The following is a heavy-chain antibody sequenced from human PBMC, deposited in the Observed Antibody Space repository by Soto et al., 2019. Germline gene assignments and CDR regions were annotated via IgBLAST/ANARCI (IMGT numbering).Heavy chain of an antibody. V-gene: IGHV4-39*01. Sequence: QLQLQESGTGLVKPSETLSLTCSLSGGSISSTFYYWGWIRQPPGKGLEWIGSIYYSGTTFYNASPKGRVTISVDTSKNQFSLWFTSVTATDTAVYFCARQKWEQPKWFDPWGQGTLVTVSS. CDR2: IYYSGTT. J-gene: IGHJ5*02. CDR3: ARQKWEQPKWFDP. CDR1: GGSISSTFYY. D-gene: IGHD1-26*01.